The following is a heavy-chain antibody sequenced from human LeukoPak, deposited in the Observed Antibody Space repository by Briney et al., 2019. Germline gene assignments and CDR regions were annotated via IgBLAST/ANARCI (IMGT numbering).Heavy chain of an antibody. D-gene: IGHD4-17*01. CDR1: GFTFSSYS. V-gene: IGHV3-21*04. CDR2: ISSSSNYI. CDR3: ARVVATVTPV. J-gene: IGHJ4*02. Sequence: PGGSLRLSCAASGFTFSSYSMNWVRQAPGKGLEWVSSISSSSNYIYYADSVKGRFTISRDNAKNSLYLQMNSLRAEDTAVYYCARVVATVTPVWGQGTLVTVSS.